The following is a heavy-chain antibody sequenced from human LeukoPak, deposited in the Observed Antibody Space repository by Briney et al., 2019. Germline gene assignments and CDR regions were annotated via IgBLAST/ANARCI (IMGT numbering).Heavy chain of an antibody. V-gene: IGHV3-7*01. Sequence: ETLSLTCTVSGYSISTGYYWDWIRQPPGKGLEWVANIKQDGSEKYYVDSVKGRFTISRDNAKNSLYLQMNSLRAEDTAVHYCARDSSASYYGSGSYFDYWGQGTLVTVSS. CDR3: ARDSSASYYGSGSYFDY. J-gene: IGHJ4*02. CDR1: GYSISTGYY. D-gene: IGHD3-10*01. CDR2: IKQDGSEK.